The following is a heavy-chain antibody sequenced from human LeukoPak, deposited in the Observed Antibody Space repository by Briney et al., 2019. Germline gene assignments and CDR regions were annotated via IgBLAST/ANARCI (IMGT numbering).Heavy chain of an antibody. CDR3: ARDGEQWPTLNAFDI. Sequence: PGGSLRLSRAASGFTFSDYYMSWIRQAPGKGLEWVSYISSSGSTIYYADSVKGRFTISRDNAKNSLYLQMNSLRAEDTAVYYCARDGEQWPTLNAFDIWGQGTMVTVSS. D-gene: IGHD6-19*01. CDR1: GFTFSDYY. J-gene: IGHJ3*02. CDR2: ISSSGSTI. V-gene: IGHV3-11*04.